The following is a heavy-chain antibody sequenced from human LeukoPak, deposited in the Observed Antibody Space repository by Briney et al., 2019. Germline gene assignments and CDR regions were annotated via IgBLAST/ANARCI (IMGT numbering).Heavy chain of an antibody. V-gene: IGHV1-2*02. CDR1: GYTFTGYY. D-gene: IGHD2-2*01. J-gene: IGHJ5*02. CDR3: ARDLVVVPAAINWFDP. Sequence: ASVKVSCKASGYTFTGYYMHWVRQAPEQGLEWMGWINPNSGGTNYAQKFQGRVTMTRDTSISTAYMELSRLRSDDTAVYYCARDLVVVPAAINWFDPWGQGTLVTVSS. CDR2: INPNSGGT.